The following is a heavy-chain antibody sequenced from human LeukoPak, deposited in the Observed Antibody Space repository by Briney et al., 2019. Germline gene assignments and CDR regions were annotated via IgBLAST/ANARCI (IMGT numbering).Heavy chain of an antibody. J-gene: IGHJ6*02. Sequence: GGSLRLSCAASGFTVSSNYMTWVRQAPGKGLEWVSVIYSGDTTYYADSVKGRFTISRHNSKNTLYLQMNSLRTEDTAVYYCAKERYYDFWSGFIYGMDVWGQGTTVTVSS. CDR2: IYSGDTT. D-gene: IGHD3-3*01. CDR3: AKERYYDFWSGFIYGMDV. V-gene: IGHV3-53*04. CDR1: GFTVSSNY.